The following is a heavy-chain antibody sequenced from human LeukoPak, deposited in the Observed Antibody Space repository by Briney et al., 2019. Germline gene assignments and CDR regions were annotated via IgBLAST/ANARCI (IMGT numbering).Heavy chain of an antibody. CDR2: MSGGGGTP. CDR1: GFTFSSYA. D-gene: IGHD2-15*01. CDR3: AKSGLNRFDY. J-gene: IGHJ4*02. V-gene: IGHV3-23*01. Sequence: GGSLRLSCAASGFTFSSYAMSWVRQAPGKGLEWVSTMSGGGGTPYYADSVKGRFTISRDNSKNTLFLQMNSLRVEDTAVYYCAKSGLNRFDYWGQGALVTVSS.